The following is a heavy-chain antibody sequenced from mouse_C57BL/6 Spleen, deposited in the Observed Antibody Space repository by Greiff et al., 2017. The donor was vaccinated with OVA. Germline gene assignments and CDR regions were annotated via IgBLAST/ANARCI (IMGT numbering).Heavy chain of an antibody. CDR3: ARSSGSSPYWYFDV. Sequence: QVQLQQSGAELVMPGASVKLSCKASGYTFTSYWMHWVKQRPGQGLEWIGEIDTSDSYTNYNQKFKGKSTLTVDKSSSTAYMQLSSLTSEDSAVYYCARSSGSSPYWYFDVWGTGTTVTVAS. J-gene: IGHJ1*03. D-gene: IGHD1-1*01. CDR1: GYTFTSYW. V-gene: IGHV1-69*01. CDR2: IDTSDSYT.